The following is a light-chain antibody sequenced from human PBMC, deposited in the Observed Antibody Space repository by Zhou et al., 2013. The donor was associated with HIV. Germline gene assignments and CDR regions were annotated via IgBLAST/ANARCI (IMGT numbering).Light chain of an antibody. J-gene: IGKJ1*01. CDR2: GAS. V-gene: IGKV3D-15*01. Sequence: DIVLTQSPGTLSLSPGERATLSCGASQSVDSRYLAWYQQKPGRAPRIVIYGASTRATGIPARVSGSGSGTEFTLTISSLQSEDFAVYYCQQYNNWPRTFGQGTTVEIK. CDR1: QSVDSRY. CDR3: QQYNNWPRT.